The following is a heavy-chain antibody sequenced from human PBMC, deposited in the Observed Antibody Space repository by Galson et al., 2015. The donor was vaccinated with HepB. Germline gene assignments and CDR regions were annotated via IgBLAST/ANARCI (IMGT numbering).Heavy chain of an antibody. V-gene: IGHV3-48*01. Sequence: SLRLSCAASGFTFSTYSMNWVRQAPGKGLEWISYISSSSSTIYYADSVKGRFTISRDNGKNSPYLQMNSLRAEDTAVYYCARDWCSSTTCYNGQYWGQGTLVTVSS. CDR3: ARDWCSSTTCYNGQY. J-gene: IGHJ4*02. CDR1: GFTFSTYS. D-gene: IGHD2-2*02. CDR2: ISSSSSTI.